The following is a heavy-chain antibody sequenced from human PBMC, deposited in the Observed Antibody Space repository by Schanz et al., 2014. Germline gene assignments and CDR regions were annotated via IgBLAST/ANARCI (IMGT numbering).Heavy chain of an antibody. CDR1: GGTFSSYS. Sequence: QVQLVQSGAEVKKPGSSVKVSCKASGGTFSSYSISWVRQAPGQGLEWMGRITAYNGDTNYALKLQGRVTMTTDTSTSTAYMELRSLRSDDTAVYYCASSGAGYSSSWDFDYWGQGTLVTVSS. J-gene: IGHJ4*02. CDR2: ITAYNGDT. CDR3: ASSGAGYSSSWDFDY. V-gene: IGHV1-18*01. D-gene: IGHD6-13*01.